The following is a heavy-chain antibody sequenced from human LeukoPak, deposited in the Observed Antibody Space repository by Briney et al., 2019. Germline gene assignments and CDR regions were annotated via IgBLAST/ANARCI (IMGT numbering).Heavy chain of an antibody. CDR2: VDTEDGET. J-gene: IGHJ4*02. V-gene: IGHV1-69-2*01. Sequence: ASVKVSCKVSGYTFTDYFMQCGHQAPRKRLEWMGLVDTEDGETIYAEKFQGRVTITADTSTDTAYMELSSLRSEDTAVYYCATGRTTGTTFYDYWGQGTLVTVSS. CDR3: ATGRTTGTTFYDY. D-gene: IGHD1-1*01. CDR1: GYTFTDYF.